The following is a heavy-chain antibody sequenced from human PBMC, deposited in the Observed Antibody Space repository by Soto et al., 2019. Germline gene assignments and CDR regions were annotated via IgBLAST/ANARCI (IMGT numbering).Heavy chain of an antibody. CDR2: ISYDGSNK. J-gene: IGHJ6*02. CDR3: AKAFLKWGLGYYYGMDV. CDR1: GFTFSSYG. V-gene: IGHV3-30*18. Sequence: QVQLVESGGGVVQPGRSLRLSCAASGFTFSSYGMHWVRQAPGKGLEWVAVISYDGSNKYYADSVKGRFTISRDNSKNTLYLQMNSLRDEDTAVYYFAKAFLKWGLGYYYGMDVWGQGTTVTVSS. D-gene: IGHD3-16*01.